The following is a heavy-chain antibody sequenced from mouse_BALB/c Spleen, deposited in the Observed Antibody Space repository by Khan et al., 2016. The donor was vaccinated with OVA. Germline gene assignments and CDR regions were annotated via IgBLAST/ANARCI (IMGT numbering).Heavy chain of an antibody. D-gene: IGHD1-2*01. J-gene: IGHJ3*01. V-gene: IGHV1S29*02. CDR3: ARSGYGSFAY. CDR2: IFPNTGGT. Sequence: VQLKESGPELVKPGASVKISCKASGYTFTDYNMDWVKQSQGESLEWIGYIFPNTGGTGYNQTFKTKATLTVDSSSSTAYMELRSLTSEDSAVYYCARSGYGSFAYWGQGTLVTVSA. CDR1: GYTFTDYN.